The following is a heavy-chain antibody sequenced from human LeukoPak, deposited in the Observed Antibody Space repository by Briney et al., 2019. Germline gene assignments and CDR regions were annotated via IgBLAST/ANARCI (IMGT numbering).Heavy chain of an antibody. Sequence: GGSLRLSCAASGFTVSSNYMSWVRQAPGKGLEWVSVIFSDGSTYYADSAKGRITISRDNSKNSVYLQMNSLRAEDTAVYFCARLIVSGSYDYFDYWGQGTLVAVSS. D-gene: IGHD1-26*01. J-gene: IGHJ4*02. CDR1: GFTVSSNY. V-gene: IGHV3-66*01. CDR3: ARLIVSGSYDYFDY. CDR2: IFSDGST.